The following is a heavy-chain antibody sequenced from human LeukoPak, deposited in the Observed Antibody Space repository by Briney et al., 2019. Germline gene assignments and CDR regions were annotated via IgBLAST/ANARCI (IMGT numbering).Heavy chain of an antibody. V-gene: IGHV3-23*01. J-gene: IGHJ4*02. D-gene: IGHD6-19*01. CDR2: ISGSGGST. CDR3: AKDRRFPQWLFYFDY. CDR1: GFTVSNNY. Sequence: GGSLRLSCAASGFTVSNNYMTWVRQAPGKGLEWVSAISGSGGSTYYADSVKGRFTISRDNSKNTLYLQMNSLRAEDTAVYYCAKDRRFPQWLFYFDYWGQGTLVTVSS.